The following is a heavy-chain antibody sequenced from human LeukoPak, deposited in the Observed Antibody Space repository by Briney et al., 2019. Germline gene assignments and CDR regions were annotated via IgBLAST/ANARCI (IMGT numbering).Heavy chain of an antibody. CDR1: GLRFGSFW. CDR2: INQDGSEK. CDR3: ARERDGRFFDY. D-gene: IGHD5-24*01. Sequence: GGSLRLSCAVSGLRFGSFWMSWVRQAPGEGLEWVANINQDGSEKYFVDSVRGRFTISRDNSKNSLHLQMNTLRAEDTAMYYCARERDGRFFDYWGQGTLVTVSS. V-gene: IGHV3-7*01. J-gene: IGHJ4*02.